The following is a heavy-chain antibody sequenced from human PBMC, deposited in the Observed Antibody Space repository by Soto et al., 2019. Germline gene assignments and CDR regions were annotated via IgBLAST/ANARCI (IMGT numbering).Heavy chain of an antibody. CDR2: IYPGDSDT. CDR1: GYSFATYW. Sequence: GESLKISYKGSGYSFATYWIGWVRQMPGKGLEWMGIIYPGDSDTRYSPSFQGQVTISADKSISTAYLQWSSLKASDTAMYYCARPRDGYNYYFDYWGQGTLVTVSS. J-gene: IGHJ4*02. D-gene: IGHD5-12*01. CDR3: ARPRDGYNYYFDY. V-gene: IGHV5-51*01.